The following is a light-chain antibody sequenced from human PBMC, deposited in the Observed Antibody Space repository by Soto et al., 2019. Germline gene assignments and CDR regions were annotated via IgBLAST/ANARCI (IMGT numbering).Light chain of an antibody. CDR3: QQYDSYLLT. V-gene: IGKV1-5*03. J-gene: IGKJ4*01. CDR2: KAS. Sequence: DIQMTQSPSTLSASVGDRVTLTCRASQTISSWLAWYQQKPGKTPNLLIYKASTLETGVPSRFSGNGSGTEFTLTISSLQPDDFATYYCQQYDSYLLTFGGGPKVEIK. CDR1: QTISSW.